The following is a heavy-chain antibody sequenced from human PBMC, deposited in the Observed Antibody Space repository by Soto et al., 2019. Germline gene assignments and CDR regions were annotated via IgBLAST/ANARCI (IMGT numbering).Heavy chain of an antibody. D-gene: IGHD1-26*01. CDR3: ARQGTVYRFPFQY. CDR2: IYDNGNT. Sequence: QVLLKGWAPGLGKPSKTFSSPANVPVAPFTRGGYNWTGFPKSPEEALEWIGYIYDNGNTYYDPYLKSRITMSVDTSKNQFSLNLTSVTAADTAIYYCARQGTVYRFPFQYWGQGILVTVSS. CDR1: VAPFTRGGYN. J-gene: IGHJ4*02. V-gene: IGHV4-31*03.